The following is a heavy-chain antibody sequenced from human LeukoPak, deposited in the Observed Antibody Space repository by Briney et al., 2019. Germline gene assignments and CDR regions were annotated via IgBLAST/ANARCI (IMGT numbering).Heavy chain of an antibody. J-gene: IGHJ5*02. D-gene: IGHD3-10*01. CDR3: ARVPYYYGSGTYNGGWFDP. V-gene: IGHV4-39*07. CDR1: GGSISSSSYY. Sequence: SETLSLTCTVSGGSISSSSYYWGWIRQPPGKGLEWIGSIYYSGSTYYNPSLKSRVTISVDTSKNQFSLKLSSVTAADTVVYYCARVPYYYGSGTYNGGWFDPWGQGTLVTVSS. CDR2: IYYSGST.